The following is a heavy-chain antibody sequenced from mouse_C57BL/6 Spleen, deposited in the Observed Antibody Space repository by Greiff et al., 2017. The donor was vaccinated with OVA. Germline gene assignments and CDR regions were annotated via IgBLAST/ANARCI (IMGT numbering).Heavy chain of an antibody. D-gene: IGHD1-1*01. J-gene: IGHJ2*01. V-gene: IGHV1-76*01. CDR3: ARELYYYGSSYGDYFDY. CDR1: GYTFTDYY. Sequence: QVQLKQSGAELVRPGASVKLSCKASGYTFTDYYINWVKQRPGQGLEWIARIYPGSGNTYYNEKFKGKATLTAEKSSSTAYMQLSSLTSEDSAVYFCARELYYYGSSYGDYFDYWGQGTTLTVSS. CDR2: IYPGSGNT.